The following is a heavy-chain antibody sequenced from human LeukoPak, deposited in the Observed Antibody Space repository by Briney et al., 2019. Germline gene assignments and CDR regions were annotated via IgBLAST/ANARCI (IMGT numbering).Heavy chain of an antibody. CDR1: GLTLSSYY. V-gene: IGHV3-7*01. CDR3: ARDLDTYVVLTAYDTFDI. Sequence: GVPLSLPCAPSGLTLSSYYMSWLRHSPGGAREGVANMKQCGREKYYVDSVKGRFTISRDNAKNSLYLQMNSLRAEDTAVYYCARDLDTYVVLTAYDTFDIWGQGTMVTVSS. J-gene: IGHJ3*02. CDR2: MKQCGREK. D-gene: IGHD2-21*02.